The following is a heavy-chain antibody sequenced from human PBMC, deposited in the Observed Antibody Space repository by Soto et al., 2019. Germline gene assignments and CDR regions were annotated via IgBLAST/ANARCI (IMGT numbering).Heavy chain of an antibody. CDR2: MIYSGNA. CDR3: SRYYDFWTGLDY. Sequence: SETLSLTCTVSGGYMSNYYWGWVRQPPGKGLEWIGYMIYSGNANYNPSLRGRVTISVDVSKSQFSLKLTSVTTADTAVYYGSRYYDFWTGLDYWGQGTLVPVSS. V-gene: IGHV4-59*01. D-gene: IGHD3-3*01. CDR1: GGYMSNYY. J-gene: IGHJ4*02.